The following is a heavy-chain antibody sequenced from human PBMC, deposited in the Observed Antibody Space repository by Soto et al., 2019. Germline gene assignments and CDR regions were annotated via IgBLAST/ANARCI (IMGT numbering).Heavy chain of an antibody. CDR1: GFTFSSYG. CDR3: ARSTSGRYHYYGMDV. D-gene: IGHD6-6*01. J-gene: IGHJ6*02. Sequence: GGSLILSCAASGFTFSSYGMHWVRQAPGKGLEWVAVISYDGSNKYYADSVKGRFTISRDNSKNTLYLQMNSLRAEDTAVYYCARSTSGRYHYYGMDVWGQGNTVTVSS. V-gene: IGHV3-30*19. CDR2: ISYDGSNK.